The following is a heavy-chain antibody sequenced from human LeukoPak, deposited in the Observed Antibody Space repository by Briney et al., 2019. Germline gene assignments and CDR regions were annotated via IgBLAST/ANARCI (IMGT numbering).Heavy chain of an antibody. J-gene: IGHJ4*02. CDR3: ARDHSYGDFDY. D-gene: IGHD5-18*01. CDR1: GGSISSYY. Sequence: SETLSLTCTVSGGSISSYYWSWIRQPPGKGLEWIGYIYYSGSTNYNPSLKSRVTISVDTSKNQFSLKLSSVTAADTAVYYCARDHSYGDFDYWGQGTLVTVSS. V-gene: IGHV4-59*01. CDR2: IYYSGST.